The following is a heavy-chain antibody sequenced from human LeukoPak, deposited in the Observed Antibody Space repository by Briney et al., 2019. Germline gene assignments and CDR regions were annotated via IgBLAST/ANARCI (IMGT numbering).Heavy chain of an antibody. CDR2: ISAYNGNT. J-gene: IGHJ6*02. CDR3: ARPVWGSYRSPYYGMDA. Sequence: ASVKVSCKASGYTFTSYGISWVRQAPGQGLEWMGWISAYNGNTNYAQKLQGRVTMTTDTSTSTAYMELRSLRSDDTAVYYCARPVWGSYRSPYYGMDAWGQGTTVTVSS. D-gene: IGHD3-16*02. V-gene: IGHV1-18*01. CDR1: GYTFTSYG.